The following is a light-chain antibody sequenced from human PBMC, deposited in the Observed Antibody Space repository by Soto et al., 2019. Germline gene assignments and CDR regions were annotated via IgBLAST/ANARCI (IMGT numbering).Light chain of an antibody. CDR1: QSVDIS. CDR2: SAS. J-gene: IGKJ3*01. CDR3: QQYSSCPGVT. Sequence: ERVMTQSPATLSVSPGERATLSSRASQSVDISLAWYQQKPGQAPRLLIFSASTRATDVPARFSGSGSGTDFTLTISSLQAEDYGVYYCQQYSSCPGVTFGPGTQVEIK. V-gene: IGKV3-15*01.